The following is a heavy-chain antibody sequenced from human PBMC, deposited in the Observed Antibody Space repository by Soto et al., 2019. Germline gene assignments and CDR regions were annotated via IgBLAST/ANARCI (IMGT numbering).Heavy chain of an antibody. CDR3: AREGIPNYFYMEV. V-gene: IGHV6-1*01. CDR1: GDSVSSISVA. J-gene: IGHJ6*03. Sequence: SQTLSLTCAISGDSVSSISVAWTWIRQSPSRGLEWLGRTCRRTKWYNDYAESVKSRITITPDTSKNQFSLQLNSVTPEDTAVYYCAREGIPNYFYMEVWAKGTTVTVSS. CDR2: TCRRTKWYN. D-gene: IGHD6-13*01.